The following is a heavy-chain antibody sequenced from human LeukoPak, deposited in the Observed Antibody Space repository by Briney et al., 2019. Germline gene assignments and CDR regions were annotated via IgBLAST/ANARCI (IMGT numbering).Heavy chain of an antibody. CDR2: IIPILGIA. D-gene: IGHD4-17*01. J-gene: IGHJ5*02. V-gene: IGHV1-69*04. Sequence: ASVKVSCKASGGTFSSYAISWVRQAPGQGLEWMGRIIPILGIANYVQKFQGRVTITADKSTSTAYMELSSLRSEDTAVYYCARDLRSGGWFDPWGQGTLVTVSS. CDR3: ARDLRSGGWFDP. CDR1: GGTFSSYA.